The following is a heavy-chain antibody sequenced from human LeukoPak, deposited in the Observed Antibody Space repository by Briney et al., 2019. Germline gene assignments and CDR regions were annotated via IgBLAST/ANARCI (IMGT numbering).Heavy chain of an antibody. J-gene: IGHJ4*02. CDR1: GYTFTSYD. Sequence: ASVKVSCKASGYTFTSYDINWVRQATGQGLEWMGRINPNSGGTNYAQKFQGRVTMTRDTSISTAYMELSRLRSDDTAVYYCARARITMIELLNWGQGTLVTVSS. CDR2: INPNSGGT. CDR3: ARARITMIELLN. D-gene: IGHD3-22*01. V-gene: IGHV1-2*06.